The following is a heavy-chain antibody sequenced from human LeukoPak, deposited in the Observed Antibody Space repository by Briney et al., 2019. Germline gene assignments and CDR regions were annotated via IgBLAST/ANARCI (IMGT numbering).Heavy chain of an antibody. J-gene: IGHJ4*02. D-gene: IGHD3-22*01. CDR1: GVSFSSYY. CDR2: IYYSGST. Sequence: SSETLSLTCAVYGVSFSSYYWGWIRQPPGKGLEWIGSIYYSGSTYYNPSLKSRVTISVDTSKNQFSLKLSSVTAADTAVYYCARHKIPTYYYDSSGYYPAGYWGQGTLVTVSS. V-gene: IGHV4-39*01. CDR3: ARHKIPTYYYDSSGYYPAGY.